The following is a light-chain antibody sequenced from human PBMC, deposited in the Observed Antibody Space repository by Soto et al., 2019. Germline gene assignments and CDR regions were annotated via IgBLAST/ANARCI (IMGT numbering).Light chain of an antibody. CDR1: QSISNH. CDR2: AAS. Sequence: DIQMTQSPSSLSASVEDRVIITCRASQSISNHLNWYQQKPGKAPKLLIFAASSLQSGVPSRFSGSRSGPDFTLTITSLQPEDFATYSCQQSYSSPPTFXQGTTVDTK. J-gene: IGKJ1*01. V-gene: IGKV1-39*01. CDR3: QQSYSSPPT.